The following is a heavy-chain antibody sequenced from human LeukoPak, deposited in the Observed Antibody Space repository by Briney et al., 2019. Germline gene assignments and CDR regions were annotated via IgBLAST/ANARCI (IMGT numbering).Heavy chain of an antibody. CDR1: GFTFSSYW. V-gene: IGHV3-21*01. CDR3: ACQVYDSSAWVY. CDR2: ISSSSSYI. Sequence: PGGSLRLSCAASGFTFSSYWMNWVRQAPGKGLEWVSSISSSSSYIYYADSVKGRFTISRDNAKNSLYLQMNSLRAEDTAVYYCACQVYDSSAWVYWGQGTLVTVSS. D-gene: IGHD3-22*01. J-gene: IGHJ4*02.